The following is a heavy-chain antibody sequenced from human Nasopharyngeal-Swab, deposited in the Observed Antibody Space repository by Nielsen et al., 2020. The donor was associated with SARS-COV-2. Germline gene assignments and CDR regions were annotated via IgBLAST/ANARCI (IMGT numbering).Heavy chain of an antibody. CDR2: ISWNSGSI. D-gene: IGHD2-8*01. CDR1: GFTFDDYA. J-gene: IGHJ4*02. V-gene: IGHV3-9*01. Sequence: SLKISCAASGFTFDDYAMHWVRQAPGKGLEWVSGISWNSGSIGYADSVKGRFTISRDNAKNSLYLQMNSLRAEDTALYYCAKAHSLGVFDYWGQGTLVTVSS. CDR3: AKAHSLGVFDY.